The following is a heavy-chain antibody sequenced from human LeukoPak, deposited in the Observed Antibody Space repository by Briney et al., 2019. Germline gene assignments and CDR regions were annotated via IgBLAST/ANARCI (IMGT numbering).Heavy chain of an antibody. J-gene: IGHJ4*02. CDR2: IRTTAEGAKYA. Sequence: PGGSLRLSCATSGLSFTDYPMNWVRQAPGKGLEWISNIRTTAEGAKYAYYADSVKGRVTISRDDGKKTQYLHMNSLIYYDTAGFYSADGQRDAFDYWGQGILVTVSS. D-gene: IGHD5-24*01. CDR1: GLSFTDYP. V-gene: IGHV3-48*02. CDR3: ADGQRDAFDY.